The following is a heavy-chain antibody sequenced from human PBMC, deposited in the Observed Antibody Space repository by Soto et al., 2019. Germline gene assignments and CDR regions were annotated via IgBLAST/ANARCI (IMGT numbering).Heavy chain of an antibody. Sequence: ASVKVSCKASGYTFTSYGIIWVRQAPGQGLEWMGYISPSSGVTRYAQNLQGRVTLTTDTSTTTAYMELRSLSSDDTAVYYCAREMWTRTGPQNFFDYSGLGALVTVSS. V-gene: IGHV1-18*01. CDR3: AREMWTRTGPQNFFDY. CDR1: GYTFTSYG. CDR2: ISPSSGVT. J-gene: IGHJ4*02. D-gene: IGHD2-21*01.